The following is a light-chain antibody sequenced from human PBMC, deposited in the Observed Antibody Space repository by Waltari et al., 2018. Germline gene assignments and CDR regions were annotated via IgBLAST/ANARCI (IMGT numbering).Light chain of an antibody. CDR2: DAS. CDR1: QSVSSY. V-gene: IGKV3-11*01. J-gene: IGKJ2*01. Sequence: EFVLTQSPATLSLSPGERATLSCRAGQSVSSYLAWYQQKPGPAPRLLISDASNRATGIPARFSGSGSGTDFTLTISSLEPEDFAVYYCQQGSSWPFTFGQGTKLEIK. CDR3: QQGSSWPFT.